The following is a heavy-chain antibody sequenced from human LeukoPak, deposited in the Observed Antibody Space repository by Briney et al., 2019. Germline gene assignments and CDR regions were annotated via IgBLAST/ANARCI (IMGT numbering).Heavy chain of an antibody. J-gene: IGHJ4*02. CDR3: ARGARRGSNWFFDY. Sequence: ASVKVSCKASGYSFTDYYMHWVRQAPGQGLEWMGWINPKSGGTNYTQNFQGRVTMTRDTSISTAYMELSSLRSDDTAVYYCARGARRGSNWFFDYWGQGTLVTVSS. CDR2: INPKSGGT. CDR1: GYSFTDYY. D-gene: IGHD2-8*01. V-gene: IGHV1-2*02.